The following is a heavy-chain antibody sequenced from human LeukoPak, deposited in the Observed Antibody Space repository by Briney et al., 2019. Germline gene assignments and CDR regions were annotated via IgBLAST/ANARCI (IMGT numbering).Heavy chain of an antibody. CDR1: GGSISSSSYY. CDR2: IYYSGST. Sequence: PSETLSLTCTVSGGSISSSSYYWGWIRQPPGKGLEWIGSIYYSGSTYYNPSLKSRVTISVDTSKNQFSLKLSSVTAADTAVYYCARGGLYRAFDYWGQGTLVTVSS. D-gene: IGHD4-11*01. V-gene: IGHV4-39*01. CDR3: ARGGLYRAFDY. J-gene: IGHJ4*02.